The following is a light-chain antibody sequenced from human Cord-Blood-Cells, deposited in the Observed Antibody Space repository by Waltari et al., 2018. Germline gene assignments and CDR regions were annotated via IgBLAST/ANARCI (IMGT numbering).Light chain of an antibody. CDR3: QQRSNWPPPT. V-gene: IGKV1-5*01. CDR2: DAS. CDR1: QSISSW. Sequence: DIQMTQSPSTLSASVGDRVTITCRASQSISSWLAWYQQKPGKAPKLLIYDASNRATGIPARFSGSGSGTDFTLTISSLEPEDFAVYYCQQRSNWPPPTFGQGTRLEIK. J-gene: IGKJ5*01.